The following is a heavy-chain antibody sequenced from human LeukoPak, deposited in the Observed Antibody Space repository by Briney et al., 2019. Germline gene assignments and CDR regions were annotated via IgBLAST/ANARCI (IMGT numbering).Heavy chain of an antibody. D-gene: IGHD3-10*01. Sequence: GGSLRLSCAASGFTVSRNSMSWVRQAPGKGLGWVSVIYSGGTIYYPDSVKGRFTISRDNSKNTLYLQMNSLRAEDTAVYCCARGRGDPHEYDYWGQGALVTVSS. CDR3: ARGRGDPHEYDY. CDR1: GFTVSRNS. V-gene: IGHV3-66*01. CDR2: IYSGGTI. J-gene: IGHJ4*02.